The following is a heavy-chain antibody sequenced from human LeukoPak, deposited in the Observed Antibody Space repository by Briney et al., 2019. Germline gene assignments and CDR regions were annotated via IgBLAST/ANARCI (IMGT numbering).Heavy chain of an antibody. CDR2: INHSGST. V-gene: IGHV4-34*01. CDR3: ARGRLYYDFWSGYRTSYFDY. J-gene: IGHJ4*02. D-gene: IGHD3-3*01. CDR1: GGSFSGYY. Sequence: SETLSLTCAVYGGSFSGYYWSWIRQPPGKGLEWIGEINHSGSTNYNPSLKSRVTISVDTSKNQSSLKLSSVTAADTAVYYCARGRLYYDFWSGYRTSYFDYWGQGTLVTVSS.